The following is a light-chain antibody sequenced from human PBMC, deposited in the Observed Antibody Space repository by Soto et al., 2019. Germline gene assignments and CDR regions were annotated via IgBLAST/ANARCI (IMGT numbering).Light chain of an antibody. J-gene: IGLJ2*01. V-gene: IGLV1-44*01. CDR2: SNN. CDR3: AAWDDGLNGVV. CDR1: SSNIGSKT. Sequence: QSVLTQPPSASGTPGPRVTISCSGSSSNIGSKTVNWYQQLPGTAPKLLIYSNNQRPSGVPDRFSGSKSGTSASLAISGLKSEAEADYYCAAWDDGLNGVVFGGGTKLTVL.